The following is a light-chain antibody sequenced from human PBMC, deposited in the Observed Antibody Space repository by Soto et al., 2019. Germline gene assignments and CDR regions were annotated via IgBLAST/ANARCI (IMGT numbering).Light chain of an antibody. CDR2: EVS. CDR1: SSDVGGYNY. J-gene: IGLJ1*01. Sequence: QSALTQPASVSGSPGQSITISCTGTSSDVGGYNYVSWYQHHPGKAPKLMIYEVSHRPSGVASRFSGSKSGKTASLTISGLQTEDEADYYCTSFTSSGTLPYVFGSGTKVTVL. CDR3: TSFTSSGTLPYV. V-gene: IGLV2-14*01.